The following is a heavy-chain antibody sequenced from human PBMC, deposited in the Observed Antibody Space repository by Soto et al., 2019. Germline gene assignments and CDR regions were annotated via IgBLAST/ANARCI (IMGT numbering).Heavy chain of an antibody. CDR1: GFTFSSYA. J-gene: IGHJ4*02. CDR2: ISHDGGNH. V-gene: IGHV3-30-3*01. CDR3: AKGRDDFDY. Sequence: TGGSLRLSCAASGFTFSSYAMHWVRQAPGKGLEWVALISHDGGNHYYADSVKGRLTISRDNSKNTLYLQMNSLRAEDTAVYYCAKGRDDFDYWGQGTLVTVSS.